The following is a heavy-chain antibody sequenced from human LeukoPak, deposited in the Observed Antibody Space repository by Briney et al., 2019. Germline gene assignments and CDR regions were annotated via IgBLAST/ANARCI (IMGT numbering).Heavy chain of an antibody. Sequence: GGSLRLSCAASGFTFSDYYMSWIRQAPGKGLEWVSYISSSGSTIYYADSVKGRFTISRDNAKNSLYLQMNSLRAEDTAVYYCARGLDITMVRGVTLNWFDPWGQGTLVTVSS. D-gene: IGHD3-10*01. CDR3: ARGLDITMVRGVTLNWFDP. V-gene: IGHV3-11*01. CDR2: ISSSGSTI. J-gene: IGHJ5*02. CDR1: GFTFSDYY.